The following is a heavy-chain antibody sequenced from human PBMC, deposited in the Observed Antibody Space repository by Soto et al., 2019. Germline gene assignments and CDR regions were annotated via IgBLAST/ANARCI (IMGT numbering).Heavy chain of an antibody. D-gene: IGHD3-10*01. CDR3: VRDLDGSGSYYTDY. J-gene: IGHJ4*02. CDR1: GYTFTSYG. V-gene: IGHV1-18*04. Sequence: ASVKVSCKASGYTFTSYGISWVRQAPGQGLEWMGWISAYNGNTNYAQKLQGRVTMTTDTSTSTAYMELRSLRSDDTAVYYCVRDLDGSGSYYTDYWGPGTVVTVSS. CDR2: ISAYNGNT.